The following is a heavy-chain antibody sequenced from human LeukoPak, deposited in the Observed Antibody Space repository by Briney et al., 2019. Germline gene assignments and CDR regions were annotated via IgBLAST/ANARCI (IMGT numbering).Heavy chain of an antibody. CDR2: ISAYNGKT. V-gene: IGHV1-18*01. D-gene: IGHD2-8*01. CDR3: ARTNLDCKNGVCYDY. Sequence: ASVKVSCKASDYTFTNYGVSWVRQAPGQGLEWMGWISAYNGKTYYAQKFQGRVTVTTDTSTSTAYKDLRSLRSDDTAVYYCARTNLDCKNGVCYDYWGQGTPVTVSS. J-gene: IGHJ4*02. CDR1: DYTFTNYG.